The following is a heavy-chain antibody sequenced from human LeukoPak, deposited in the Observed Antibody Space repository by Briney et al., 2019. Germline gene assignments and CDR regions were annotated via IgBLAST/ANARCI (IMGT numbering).Heavy chain of an antibody. J-gene: IGHJ4*02. Sequence: PGRSLRLSCAASGFTFSSYGMHWVRQAPGKGLEWVAVISYDGSNKYYADSVKGRFTTSRDNSKNTLYLQMNSLRAEDTAVYYCAKGHYYDSSGYSPFDYWGQGTLVTVSS. D-gene: IGHD3-22*01. CDR1: GFTFSSYG. V-gene: IGHV3-30*18. CDR2: ISYDGSNK. CDR3: AKGHYYDSSGYSPFDY.